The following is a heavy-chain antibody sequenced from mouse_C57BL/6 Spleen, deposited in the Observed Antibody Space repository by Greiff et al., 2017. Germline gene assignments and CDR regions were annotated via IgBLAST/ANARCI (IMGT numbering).Heavy chain of an antibody. J-gene: IGHJ1*03. D-gene: IGHD2-5*01. Sequence: QVQLQQSGPELVKPGASVKISCKASGYAFSSSWMNWVKQRPGKGLEWIGRIYPGDGDTNYNGKFKGKATLTADKSTSTAYMQLSSLTSEDSAVYFCARSNHWYFDTGAQGPRSPSPQ. CDR1: GYAFSSSW. CDR3: ARSNHWYFDT. V-gene: IGHV1-82*01. CDR2: IYPGDGDT.